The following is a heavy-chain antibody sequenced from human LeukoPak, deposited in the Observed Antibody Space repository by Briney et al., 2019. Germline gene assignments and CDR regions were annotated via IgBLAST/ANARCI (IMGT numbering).Heavy chain of an antibody. Sequence: PGGSLRLSCATSGFTFSFYNMNWVRQAPGKGLEWVSSISSSSSFIYYADSVKGRFTISRDNSKNTHYLQMSSLRAEDTGIYYCAKGGHYSFFDYWGQGTLVTVSS. CDR1: GFTFSFYN. D-gene: IGHD4-11*01. CDR3: AKGGHYSFFDY. V-gene: IGHV3-21*04. CDR2: ISSSSSFI. J-gene: IGHJ4*02.